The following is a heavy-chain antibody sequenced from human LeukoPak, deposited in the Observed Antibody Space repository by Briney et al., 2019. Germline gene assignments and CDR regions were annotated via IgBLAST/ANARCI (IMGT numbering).Heavy chain of an antibody. Sequence: ASVKVSYKASGYTFTSYAMNWVRQAPGQGLEWMGWINTNTGNPTYAQGFTGRFVFSLDTSVSTAYLQISSLKAEDTAVYYCARPARDIVVVSAFDAFDIWGQGTMVTVSS. D-gene: IGHD2-15*01. J-gene: IGHJ3*02. V-gene: IGHV7-4-1*02. CDR1: GYTFTSYA. CDR2: INTNTGNP. CDR3: ARPARDIVVVSAFDAFDI.